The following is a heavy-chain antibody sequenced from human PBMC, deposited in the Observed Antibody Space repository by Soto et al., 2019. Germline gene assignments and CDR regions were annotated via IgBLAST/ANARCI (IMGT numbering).Heavy chain of an antibody. CDR3: TTKYYDFWSGYWDYFDY. CDR1: GFTFSNAW. J-gene: IGHJ4*02. CDR2: IKSKTDGGTT. D-gene: IGHD3-3*01. Sequence: GGSLTLSCAASGFTFSNAWMSWVRQAPGKGLEWVGRIKSKTDGGTTDYAAPVKGRFTISRDDSKNTLYLQMNSLKTEDTAVYYCTTKYYDFWSGYWDYFDYWGQGTLVTVSS. V-gene: IGHV3-15*01.